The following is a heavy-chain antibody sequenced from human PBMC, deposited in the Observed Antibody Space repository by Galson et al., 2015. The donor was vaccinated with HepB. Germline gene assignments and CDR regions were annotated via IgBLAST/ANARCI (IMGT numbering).Heavy chain of an antibody. CDR2: INPTSSYI. CDR1: GFGFSGYS. J-gene: IGHJ4*02. D-gene: IGHD3-16*01. V-gene: IGHV3-21*04. Sequence: SLRLSCAASGFGFSGYSMNWVRRAPGKGLEWVSSINPTSSYIYYAVSLEGRFTLSRDNAKNSLYLEMTSLGVEDTAIYFCARVGSTAAAYPSPHAAYYLDSWGQGTLVTVSS. CDR3: ARVGSTAAAYPSPHAAYYLDS.